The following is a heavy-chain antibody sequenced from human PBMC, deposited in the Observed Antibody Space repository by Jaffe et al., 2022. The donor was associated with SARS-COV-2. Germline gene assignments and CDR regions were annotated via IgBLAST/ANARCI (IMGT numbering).Heavy chain of an antibody. CDR2: ISNTGGTI. Sequence: EVQLVESGGGLVQPGGSLRLSCAASGFTFSNYNMNWARQAPGKGLEWVSYISNTGGTINYADSVKGRFTISRDNAKNSLYLQMNTLRNEDTAVYYCVREDYSNGWSKFDPWGQGTLVTVSS. J-gene: IGHJ5*02. CDR1: GFTFSNYN. V-gene: IGHV3-48*02. CDR3: VREDYSNGWSKFDP. D-gene: IGHD6-19*01.